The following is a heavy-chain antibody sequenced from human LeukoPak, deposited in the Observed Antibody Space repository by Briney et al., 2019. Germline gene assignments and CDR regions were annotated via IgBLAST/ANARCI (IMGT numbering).Heavy chain of an antibody. Sequence: GGSLRLSCAASGFTFSSYAMSWVRQAPGKGLEWVSGIFGSGGSAHYADSVKGRFTISRDNSQNTVYLQMNSLRAEDTAVYYCGKTTTGYSSGRNPAWPVDYWGQGTLVTVSS. D-gene: IGHD6-19*01. CDR1: GFTFSSYA. CDR3: GKTTTGYSSGRNPAWPVDY. J-gene: IGHJ4*02. CDR2: IFGSGGSA. V-gene: IGHV3-23*01.